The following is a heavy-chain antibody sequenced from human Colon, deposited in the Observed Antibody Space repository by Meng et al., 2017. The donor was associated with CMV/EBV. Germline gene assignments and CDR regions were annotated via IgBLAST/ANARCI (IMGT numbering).Heavy chain of an antibody. CDR1: GDTFIDFG. J-gene: IGHJ4*02. CDR3: ATELSRGGY. CDR2: ISAYNGNT. Sequence: QVEVVHAGTEGKKPGAAVKVSCKASGDTFIDFGISWVRQAPGQGLEWMGWISAYNGNTNYAPEFQGRVTLTTDTSTTTDTSTTTVYMELRSLRSDDTAIYYCATELSRGGYWGQGTLVTVSS. V-gene: IGHV1-18*01.